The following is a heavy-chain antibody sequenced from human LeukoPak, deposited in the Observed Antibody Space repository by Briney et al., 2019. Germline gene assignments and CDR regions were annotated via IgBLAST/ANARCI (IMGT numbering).Heavy chain of an antibody. CDR3: ARTNIAAAGAFDY. D-gene: IGHD6-13*01. J-gene: IGHJ4*02. CDR2: ISYDGSNK. CDR1: GFTFSSYA. V-gene: IGHV3-30-3*01. Sequence: PGRSLRLSCAASGFTFSSYAMHWVRQAPGRGLEWVAVISYDGSNKYYADSVKGRFTISRDNSKNTLYLQMNSLRAEDTAVYYCARTNIAAAGAFDYWGQGTLVTVSS.